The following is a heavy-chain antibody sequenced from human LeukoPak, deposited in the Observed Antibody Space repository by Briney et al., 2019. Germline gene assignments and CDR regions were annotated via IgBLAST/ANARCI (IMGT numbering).Heavy chain of an antibody. V-gene: IGHV1-8*01. CDR2: MNPNSGNT. CDR3: AKRKPQVGATGYFDY. J-gene: IGHJ4*02. CDR1: GYTFTSYD. Sequence: GASVKVSCKASGYTFTSYDINWVRQATGQGLEWMGWMNPNSGNTGYAQKFQGRVTMTRNTSISTAYMELSSLRAEDTAVYYCAKRKPQVGATGYFDYWGQGTLVTVSS. D-gene: IGHD1-26*01.